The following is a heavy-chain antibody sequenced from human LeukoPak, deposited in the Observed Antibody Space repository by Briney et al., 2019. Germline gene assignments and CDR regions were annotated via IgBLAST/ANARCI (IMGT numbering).Heavy chain of an antibody. V-gene: IGHV4-59*01. J-gene: IGHJ5*02. Sequence: SETLSLTCTVSGGSISSSFWSWIRQPPGKGLEWRGYVYYSGSTNYNPSLKSRVTISVDTSKNQFSLKLSSVTAADTAVYYCARAQYYYDRTTFDPWGQGTLVTVSS. CDR2: VYYSGST. CDR3: ARAQYYYDRTTFDP. D-gene: IGHD3-22*01. CDR1: GGSISSSF.